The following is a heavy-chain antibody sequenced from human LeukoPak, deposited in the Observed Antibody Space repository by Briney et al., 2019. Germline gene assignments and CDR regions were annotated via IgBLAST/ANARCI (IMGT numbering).Heavy chain of an antibody. CDR2: INPNSGGT. D-gene: IGHD6-6*01. CDR3: ARGIAARPTPYYYYYYYMDV. J-gene: IGHJ6*03. Sequence: ASVKVSCKASGYTFTCYYMHWVRQAPGQGLEWMGWINPNSGGTNYAQKFQGRVTMTRDTSISTAYMDLSRLRSDDTAVYYCARGIAARPTPYYYYYYYMDVWGKGTTVTVSS. V-gene: IGHV1-2*02. CDR1: GYTFTCYY.